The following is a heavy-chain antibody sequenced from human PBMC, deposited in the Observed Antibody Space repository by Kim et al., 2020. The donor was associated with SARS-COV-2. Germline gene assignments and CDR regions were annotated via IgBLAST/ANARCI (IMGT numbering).Heavy chain of an antibody. D-gene: IGHD3-9*01. CDR3: ARGLRIRNHNWFDP. CDR2: INHSGST. J-gene: IGHJ5*02. V-gene: IGHV4-34*01. Sequence: SETLSLTCAVYGGSFSGYYWSWIRQPPGKGLEWIGEINHSGSTNYNPSLKSRVTISVDTSKNQFSLKLSSVTAADTAVYYCARGLRIRNHNWFDPWGQGT. CDR1: GGSFSGYY.